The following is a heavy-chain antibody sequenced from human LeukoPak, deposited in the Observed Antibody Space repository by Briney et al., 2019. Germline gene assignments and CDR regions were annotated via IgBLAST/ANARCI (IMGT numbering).Heavy chain of an antibody. CDR2: IYPGDSDT. Sequence: GQSLKSYCNGYGYSFPSYGIGWVGHIRVKGLEWMGIIYPGDSDTRYSPSFQGQVTISADKSISTAYLQWSSLKASDTAMYYCARRKTSTTGNWFDPWGQGTLVTVSS. J-gene: IGHJ5*02. CDR3: ARRKTSTTGNWFDP. V-gene: IGHV5-51*01. D-gene: IGHD4-17*01. CDR1: GYSFPSYG.